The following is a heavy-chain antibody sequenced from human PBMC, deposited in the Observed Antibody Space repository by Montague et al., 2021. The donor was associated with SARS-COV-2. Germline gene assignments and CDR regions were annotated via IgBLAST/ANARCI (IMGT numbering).Heavy chain of an antibody. D-gene: IGHD2-2*01. CDR2: INHSGST. J-gene: IGHJ6*03. Sequence: SETRSLTCAVYGASFSGYYWSWIRQPPGKGLEWIGEINHSGSTNYNPSLKSRVTISVDTSKNQFSLKLSSVTAADTAVYYCARGDIVVVPAALGIAFYYYYYMDVWGKGTTVTVSS. V-gene: IGHV4-34*01. CDR1: GASFSGYY. CDR3: ARGDIVVVPAALGIAFYYYYYMDV.